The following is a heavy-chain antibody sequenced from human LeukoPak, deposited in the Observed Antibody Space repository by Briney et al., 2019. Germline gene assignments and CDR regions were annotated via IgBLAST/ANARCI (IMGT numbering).Heavy chain of an antibody. Sequence: ESGPTLVKPTQTLTLTCTFSGFSLSTSGVGVGWIRQPPGKALEWLALIYWEDDKRYSPSLKSRLTITKDTSKNQVVLTMTNMDPVDTATYYCATMVRGVPLFDYWGQGTLVTVSS. CDR1: GFSLSTSGVG. V-gene: IGHV2-5*02. CDR3: ATMVRGVPLFDY. J-gene: IGHJ4*02. CDR2: IYWEDDK. D-gene: IGHD3-10*01.